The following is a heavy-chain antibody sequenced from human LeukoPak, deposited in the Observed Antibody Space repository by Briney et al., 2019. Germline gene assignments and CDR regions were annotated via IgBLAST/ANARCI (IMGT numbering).Heavy chain of an antibody. CDR1: GFTFRNYW. J-gene: IGHJ4*02. CDR3: AKDMQTWPRFPDY. Sequence: PGGSLRLSCAASGFTFRNYWMNWVRQAPGKGLEWVANIKQDGSEKYYVDSVKGRFTISRDNAKNSLYLQMNGLRVEDTAVYYCAKDMQTWPRFPDYWGQGTLVTVSS. CDR2: IKQDGSEK. D-gene: IGHD5-12*01. V-gene: IGHV3-7*03.